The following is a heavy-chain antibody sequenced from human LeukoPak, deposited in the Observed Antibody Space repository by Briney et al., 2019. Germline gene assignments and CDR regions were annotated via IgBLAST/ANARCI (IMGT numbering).Heavy chain of an antibody. D-gene: IGHD1-26*01. CDR3: ARKRGSSRKAYYFDY. CDR1: GYSISSGYY. CDR2: IYHSGST. J-gene: IGHJ4*02. V-gene: IGHV4-38-2*01. Sequence: PSETLSLTCAVSGYSISSGYYWGWIRQPPGKGLEWIGSIYHSGSTYYNPSLKSRVTISVDTSKNRFSLKLSSATAADTAVYYCARKRGSSRKAYYFDYWGQGTLVTVSS.